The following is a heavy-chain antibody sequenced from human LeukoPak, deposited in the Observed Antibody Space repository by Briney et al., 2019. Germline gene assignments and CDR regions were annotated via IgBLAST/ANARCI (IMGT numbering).Heavy chain of an antibody. Sequence: GRSLRLSCAASGFTFSNFEMNWVRQAPGKGLEWVSYISNSARTIFYADSVKGRFTISRDNAKKSLYLQMNGLRVEDTAVYYCARVYPTGYFYYMDVWGIGATVTVS. CDR1: GFTFSNFE. D-gene: IGHD1-1*01. CDR2: ISNSARTI. CDR3: ARVYPTGYFYYMDV. J-gene: IGHJ6*03. V-gene: IGHV3-48*03.